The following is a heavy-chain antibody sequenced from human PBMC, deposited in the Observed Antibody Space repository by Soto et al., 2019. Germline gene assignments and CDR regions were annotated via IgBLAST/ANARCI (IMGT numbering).Heavy chain of an antibody. CDR2: IYHSGST. CDR1: GGSISSGGYS. J-gene: IGHJ3*02. V-gene: IGHV4-30-2*01. Sequence: SETLSLTCAVSGGSISSGGYSWSWIRQPPGKGLEWIGYIYHSGSTYYNPSLKSRVTISVDRSKNQFSLKLSSVTAADTAMYYCAAFYSSSYPIWGQGTMVTVSS. D-gene: IGHD6-13*01. CDR3: AAFYSSSYPI.